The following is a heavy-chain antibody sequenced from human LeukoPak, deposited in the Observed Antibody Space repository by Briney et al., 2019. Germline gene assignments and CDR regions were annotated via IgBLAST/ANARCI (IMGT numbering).Heavy chain of an antibody. CDR3: ARGPGYSSGWYVLSVDY. Sequence: GGSLRLSCAASGFTFSSYAMHWVRQAPGKGLEWVAVISYDGSIKYYADSVKGRFTTSRDNSKNMLYLQMNSLSAEDTAVYYCARGPGYSSGWYVLSVDYWGQGTLVTVSS. V-gene: IGHV3-30-3*01. CDR1: GFTFSSYA. CDR2: ISYDGSIK. D-gene: IGHD6-19*01. J-gene: IGHJ4*02.